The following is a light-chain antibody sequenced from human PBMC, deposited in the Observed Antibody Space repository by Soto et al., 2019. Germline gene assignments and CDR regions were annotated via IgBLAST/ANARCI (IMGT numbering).Light chain of an antibody. CDR2: GTS. Sequence: EIVLTQSPGTLSVTRGERATLSCRASQTISSNNLSWFQQKPGQAPSLLIYGTSSRATGIPDRFSGSGSGTDFTLTISRLEPEDSAIYYCQQYGSWTFGQGTKVEI. V-gene: IGKV3-20*01. J-gene: IGKJ1*01. CDR3: QQYGSWT. CDR1: QTISSNN.